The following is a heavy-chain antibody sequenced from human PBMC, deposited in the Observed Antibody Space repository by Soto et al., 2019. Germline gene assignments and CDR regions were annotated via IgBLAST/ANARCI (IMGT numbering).Heavy chain of an antibody. J-gene: IGHJ6*02. Sequence: QVQLVQSGAEVKKPGASVKVSCKASGYTFTSYGISWVRQAPGRGLAWMGWISAYNGNTNYAQNVQGRVTMSTDTSKSKGYMDLRSLRSEDTAVYYCARRESIGDVWGQGTTVTVSS. CDR1: GYTFTSYG. CDR2: ISAYNGNT. V-gene: IGHV1-18*01. CDR3: ARRESIGDV. D-gene: IGHD6-6*01.